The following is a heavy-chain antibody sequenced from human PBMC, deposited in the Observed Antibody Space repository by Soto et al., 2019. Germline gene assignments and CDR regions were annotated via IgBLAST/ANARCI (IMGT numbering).Heavy chain of an antibody. J-gene: IGHJ4*02. D-gene: IGHD6-13*01. Sequence: SETLFLTCTVSGGSISSYYWSWIRQPAGKGLEWIGRIYTSGSTNYNPSLKSRVTMSVDTSKNQFSLKLSSVTAADTAVYYCARDLSSWYPTGFDYWGQGTLVTVSS. CDR2: IYTSGST. V-gene: IGHV4-4*07. CDR1: GGSISSYY. CDR3: ARDLSSWYPTGFDY.